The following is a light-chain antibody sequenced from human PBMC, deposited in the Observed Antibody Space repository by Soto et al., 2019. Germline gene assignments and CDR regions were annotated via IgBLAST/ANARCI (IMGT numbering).Light chain of an antibody. Sequence: DIQLTQSPSSLSASVGDRVTITCRASEKINSYLNWYKQKPGKAPELMIYLRSSLQTGVTSRFGGSRSSTEFTLTITSLQPEDFATYYCQQSYDMPYTFGQGTKLEI. CDR3: QQSYDMPYT. J-gene: IGKJ2*01. CDR2: LRS. V-gene: IGKV1-39*01. CDR1: EKINSY.